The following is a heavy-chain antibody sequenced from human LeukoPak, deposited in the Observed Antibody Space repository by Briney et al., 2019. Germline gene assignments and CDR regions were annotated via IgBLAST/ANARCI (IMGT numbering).Heavy chain of an antibody. V-gene: IGHV3-7*01. CDR2: IKQDGSEK. D-gene: IGHD5-18*01. J-gene: IGHJ4*02. CDR1: GFTFSSYS. CDR3: ARVGRGYSYGY. Sequence: PGGSLRLSCAASGFTFSSYSMSWVRQAPGKGVEWVANIKQDGSEKYYVDSVKGRFTISRDNAKNSLYLQMNSLRVEDTAVYYCARVGRGYSYGYWGQGTLVTVSS.